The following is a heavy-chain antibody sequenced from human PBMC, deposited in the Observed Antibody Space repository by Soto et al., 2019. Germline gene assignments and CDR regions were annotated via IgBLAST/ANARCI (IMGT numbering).Heavy chain of an antibody. V-gene: IGHV1-2*02. CDR2: INPNSGGT. J-gene: IGHJ4*02. CDR3: ASAAVTGTAGLDF. CDR1: GYTFSGFY. D-gene: IGHD6-19*01. Sequence: AAVKVSCKASGYTFSGFYMHWVRQAPGQGLEWMGWINPNSGGTKSAEKFQGRVTMTRDTSISTAYMELSRLTSDDTAVYYCASAAVTGTAGLDFWGQGTQVTV.